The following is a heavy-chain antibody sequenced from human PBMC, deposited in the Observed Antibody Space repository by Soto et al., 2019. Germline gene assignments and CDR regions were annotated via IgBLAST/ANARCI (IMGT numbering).Heavy chain of an antibody. CDR1: GYTFTSYA. V-gene: IGHV1-3*01. CDR2: INAGNGNT. D-gene: IGHD3-10*01. Sequence: QVQLVQSGAEVKKPGASVKVSCKASGYTFTSYAMHWVRQAPGQRLEWMGWINAGNGNTKYSQKFQGRVTITRDTSASTAYMELSSLRSEDTAVYYCERISLWFGELLDYWGQGTLVTVSS. J-gene: IGHJ4*02. CDR3: ERISLWFGELLDY.